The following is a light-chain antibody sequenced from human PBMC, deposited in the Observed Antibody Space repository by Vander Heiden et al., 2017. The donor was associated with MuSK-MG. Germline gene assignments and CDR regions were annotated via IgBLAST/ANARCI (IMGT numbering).Light chain of an antibody. V-gene: IGKV1-13*02. CDR2: DAS. CDR3: QQYNSYPRT. J-gene: IGKJ5*01. Sequence: IQLTQSPSSLSASVGDRITITCRASQGISSALAWYQQRPGKGPKLLMYDASSLQSGVPSRFSGSGSGTDFTLTINSLQPEDFATYYCQQYNSYPRTFGQGTRLEIK. CDR1: QGISSA.